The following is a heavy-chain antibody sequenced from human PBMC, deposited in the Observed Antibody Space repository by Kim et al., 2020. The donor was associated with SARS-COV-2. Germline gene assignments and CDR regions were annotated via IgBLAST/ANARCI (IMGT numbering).Heavy chain of an antibody. CDR3: AKDPYYYGSGETNAFDI. Sequence: VKGRFTISRDNSKNTLYLQMNSLRAEDTAVYYCAKDPYYYGSGETNAFDIWGQGTMVTVSS. V-gene: IGHV3-30*02. D-gene: IGHD3-10*01. J-gene: IGHJ3*02.